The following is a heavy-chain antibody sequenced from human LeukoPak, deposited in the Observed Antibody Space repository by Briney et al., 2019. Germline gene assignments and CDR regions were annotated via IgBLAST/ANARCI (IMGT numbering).Heavy chain of an antibody. J-gene: IGHJ6*03. V-gene: IGHV3-7*01. CDR1: GFTFSSYW. Sequence: GGSLRLSCAASGFTFSSYWMSWVRQAPGKGLEWVANIKQDGSEKYYVDSVKGRFTISRDNAKNSLYLQVYSLRAEDTAVYYCARDPHRLSPRDYYYYMDVWGKGTTVTVSS. CDR2: IKQDGSEK. CDR3: ARDPHRLSPRDYYYYMDV.